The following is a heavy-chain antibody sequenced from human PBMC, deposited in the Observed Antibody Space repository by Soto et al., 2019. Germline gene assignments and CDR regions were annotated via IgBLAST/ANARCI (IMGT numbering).Heavy chain of an antibody. V-gene: IGHV3-15*01. D-gene: IGHD1-26*01. J-gene: IGHJ3*02. CDR3: TTRLSKPTTGDAFDI. Sequence: EMQLVESGGGLVKPGGSLRLSCAASGFTFSNAWMSWVRQAPGKGLEWVGRIKSKTDGGTTDYAAPVKGRFTISRDDSKNTLYLQMNSLKTEDTAVYYCTTRLSKPTTGDAFDIWGQGTMVTVSS. CDR2: IKSKTDGGTT. CDR1: GFTFSNAW.